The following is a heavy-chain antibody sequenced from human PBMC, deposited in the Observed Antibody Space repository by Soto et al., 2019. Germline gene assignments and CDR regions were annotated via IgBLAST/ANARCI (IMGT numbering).Heavy chain of an antibody. CDR3: ARSETAGHRGFDI. Sequence: QVQLVQSGAEMREPGSSVKVSCKASGGTFSSSAINWLRQAPGLGPEWMGGIIPTFGTANYIEKFRGRVTITADTSTSTAYMEVSSLTSEDTAMYFCARSETAGHRGFDIWGQGKMVTVSS. V-gene: IGHV1-69*06. CDR2: IIPTFGTA. CDR1: GGTFSSSA. D-gene: IGHD6-19*01. J-gene: IGHJ3*02.